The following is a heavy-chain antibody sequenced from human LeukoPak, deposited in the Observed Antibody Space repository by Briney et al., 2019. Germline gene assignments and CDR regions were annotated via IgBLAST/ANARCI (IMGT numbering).Heavy chain of an antibody. D-gene: IGHD2-2*01. CDR2: IITIFRTT. Sequence: SLTISCKASGGTINSYTINWIRQAPGQGLEWMGSIITIFRTTNCAQKFQARITITTDESTSTSYMELRSLIPEDTAVYYCARGPAAPTGSYYYHHMDVWGKGTTVTVSS. J-gene: IGHJ6*03. CDR1: GGTINSYT. V-gene: IGHV1-69*05. CDR3: ARGPAAPTGSYYYHHMDV.